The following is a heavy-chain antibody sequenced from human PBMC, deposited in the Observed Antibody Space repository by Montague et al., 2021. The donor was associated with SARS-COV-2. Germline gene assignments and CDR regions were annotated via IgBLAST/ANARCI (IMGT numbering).Heavy chain of an antibody. Sequence: SETLSLTCTVSGGSISSYNCSWIWHRQRKGLEWVGYINYNGSTNYNSSLTSRVTISLDTSTNQFPLKLNPVTAADTAVYYCARGSYGPDAFDIWGQGTMVTVSS. J-gene: IGHJ3*02. D-gene: IGHD5-18*01. CDR3: ARGSYGPDAFDI. CDR1: GGSISSYN. CDR2: INYNGST. V-gene: IGHV4-59*01.